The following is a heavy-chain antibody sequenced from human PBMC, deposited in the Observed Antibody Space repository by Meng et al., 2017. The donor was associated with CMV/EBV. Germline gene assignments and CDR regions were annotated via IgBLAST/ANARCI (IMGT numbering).Heavy chain of an antibody. J-gene: IGHJ4*02. Sequence: GGSLRLSCAASGFTFSSYWMSWVRQAPGKGLEWVANIKQDGSEKYYVDSVKGRFTISRDNAKNSLYLQMNSLRAEDTAVYYCARSPTPYCSSTSCWGFDYWGQGTLVTVSS. V-gene: IGHV3-7*01. D-gene: IGHD2-2*01. CDR3: ARSPTPYCSSTSCWGFDY. CDR1: GFTFSSYW. CDR2: IKQDGSEK.